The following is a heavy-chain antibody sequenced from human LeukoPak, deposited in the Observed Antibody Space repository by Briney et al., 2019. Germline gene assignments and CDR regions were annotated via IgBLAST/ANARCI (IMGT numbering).Heavy chain of an antibody. Sequence: GEPLKISSKGSGYSVTNYWIGWVRQMPGKGLEWMGIVFPGDSGTRYSPSFQGQVTISADKSISTAYLQWSSLKASDTAMFYCTRHTDIYASPDYWGQGTLVTVSS. CDR1: GYSVTNYW. J-gene: IGHJ4*02. CDR2: VFPGDSGT. CDR3: TRHTDIYASPDY. D-gene: IGHD3-10*01. V-gene: IGHV5-51*01.